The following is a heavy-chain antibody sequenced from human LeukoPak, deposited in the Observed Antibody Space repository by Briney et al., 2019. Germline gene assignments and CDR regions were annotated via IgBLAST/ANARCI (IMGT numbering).Heavy chain of an antibody. D-gene: IGHD2-2*01. CDR2: IIPIFGTA. CDR1: GGTFSSYA. CDR3: ARVGGDAMGQNWFDP. Sequence: GASVKVSCKASGGTFSSYAISWVRQAPGQGLEWMGGIIPIFGTANYAQKFQGRVTITADESTSTAYMELSSLRSEDTAVYYCARVGGDAMGQNWFDPWGQGTLVTVSS. V-gene: IGHV1-69*13. J-gene: IGHJ5*02.